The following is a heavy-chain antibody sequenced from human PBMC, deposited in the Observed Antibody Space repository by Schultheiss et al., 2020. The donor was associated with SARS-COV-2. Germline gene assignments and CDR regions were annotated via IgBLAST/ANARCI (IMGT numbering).Heavy chain of an antibody. V-gene: IGHV4-34*08. J-gene: IGHJ4*02. CDR2: INHSGST. CDR1: GFTFSGYY. CDR3: ATKRGRGYYYSSGSYSPFDY. D-gene: IGHD3-10*01. Sequence: GSLRLSCAASGFTFSGYYWSWIRQPPGEGLEWIGEINHSGSTNYNPSLKRRVTVSVDTSKNQFSLKLSSVTAADTAVYYCATKRGRGYYYSSGSYSPFDYWGQGTLVTVSS.